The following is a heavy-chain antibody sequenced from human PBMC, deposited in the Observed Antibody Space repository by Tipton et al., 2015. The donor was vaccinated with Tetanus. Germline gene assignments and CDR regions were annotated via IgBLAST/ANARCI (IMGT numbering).Heavy chain of an antibody. J-gene: IGHJ2*01. CDR3: VGGIANDYYDTSGYSSGYWYFDL. D-gene: IGHD3-22*01. CDR1: GDSIGSGGYY. V-gene: IGHV4-31*03. CDR2: IYYSGST. Sequence: LTCTVSGDSIGSGGYYWSWIRQHPGKGLEWIGYIYYSGSTFYNPSLRSRLAMSVDTSKNQFSLKLGSVAAADTAVYYCVGGIANDYYDTSGYSSGYWYFDLWGRGTLVTVSS.